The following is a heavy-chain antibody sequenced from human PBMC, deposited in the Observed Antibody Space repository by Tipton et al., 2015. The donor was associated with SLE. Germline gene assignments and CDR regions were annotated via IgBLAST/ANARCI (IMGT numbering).Heavy chain of an antibody. CDR1: GYAISSGYY. CDR2: VHHSGSI. Sequence: TLSLTCSVSGYAISSGYYWGWIRQSPGMGLEWIGSVHHSGSIDYNPSLKSRVIMSVDTSKNQFSLNLISVTAADTAVYYCARLPRSGGWYEDYWGQGILVTVSS. J-gene: IGHJ4*02. V-gene: IGHV4-38-2*02. D-gene: IGHD6-19*01. CDR3: ARLPRSGGWYEDY.